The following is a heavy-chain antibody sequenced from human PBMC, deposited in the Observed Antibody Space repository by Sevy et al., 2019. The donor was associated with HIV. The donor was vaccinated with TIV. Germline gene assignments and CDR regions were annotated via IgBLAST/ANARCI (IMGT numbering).Heavy chain of an antibody. CDR2: YDPEDGET. CDR3: ATAPDYYDSSRDAFDI. D-gene: IGHD3-22*01. Sequence: ASVKVSCKVSGYSVSDLSIHWVRQAPGKGLEWMGGYDPEDGETIYAQKFQGRVTMTEDTSTDTAYMELSSLRSEDTAVYYCATAPDYYDSSRDAFDIWGQGTMVTVSS. J-gene: IGHJ3*02. CDR1: GYSVSDLS. V-gene: IGHV1-24*01.